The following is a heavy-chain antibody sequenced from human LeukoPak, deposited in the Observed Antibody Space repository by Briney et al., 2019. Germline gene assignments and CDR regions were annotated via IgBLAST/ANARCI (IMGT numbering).Heavy chain of an antibody. J-gene: IGHJ3*02. CDR1: GGTFSSYA. Sequence: SVTVSCTASGGTFSSYAISWVRQAPGQGLEWMGGIIPIFGTANYAQKFQGRVTITADESTSTAYMELSSLRSEDTAVYYCARPYCSGGCNAFDIWGQGTMVTVSS. CDR2: IIPIFGTA. CDR3: ARPYCSGGCNAFDI. D-gene: IGHD2-15*01. V-gene: IGHV1-69*13.